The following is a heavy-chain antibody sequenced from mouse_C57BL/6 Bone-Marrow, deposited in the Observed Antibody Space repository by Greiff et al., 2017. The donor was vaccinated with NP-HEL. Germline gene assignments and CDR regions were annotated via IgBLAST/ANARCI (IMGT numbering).Heavy chain of an antibody. V-gene: IGHV3-6*01. CDR2: ISYDGSN. Sequence: EVQLQQSGPGLVKPSQSLSLTCSVTGYSITSGYYWNWIRQFPGNKLEWMGYISYDGSNNYNPSLKNRISITRDTSKNQFFLTLNSVTTEDTATYYCARGWLAYWGQGTLVTVSA. CDR1: GYSITSGYY. J-gene: IGHJ3*01. CDR3: ARGWLAY.